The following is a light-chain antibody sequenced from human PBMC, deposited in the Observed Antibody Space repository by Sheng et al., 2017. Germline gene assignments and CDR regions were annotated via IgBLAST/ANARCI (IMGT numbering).Light chain of an antibody. CDR1: QSVSIY. CDR2: DAS. J-gene: IGKJ5*01. Sequence: DIVLTQSPGTLSLSPGERATLSCRASQSVSIYLAWYQQKPGQAPRLLIYDASNRATGIPARFSGSGSGTDFTLTISSLEPEDFAVYYCQQRSTWPITFGQGTRLDI. V-gene: IGKV3-11*01. CDR3: QQRSTWPIT.